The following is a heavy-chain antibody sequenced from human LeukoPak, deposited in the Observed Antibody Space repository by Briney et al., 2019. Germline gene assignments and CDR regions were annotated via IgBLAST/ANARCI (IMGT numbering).Heavy chain of an antibody. J-gene: IGHJ6*02. D-gene: IGHD3-3*01. CDR2: IYYSGST. CDR1: GGSISSGDYY. V-gene: IGHV4-30-4*01. Sequence: SETLSLTCTVSGGSISSGDYYWSWIRQPPGKGLEWIGYIYYSGSTYYNPSLKSRVTISVDTSKNQFSLKLSSVTAADTVVYYCARGYYDFWSGYSTHGMDVWGQGTTVTVSS. CDR3: ARGYYDFWSGYSTHGMDV.